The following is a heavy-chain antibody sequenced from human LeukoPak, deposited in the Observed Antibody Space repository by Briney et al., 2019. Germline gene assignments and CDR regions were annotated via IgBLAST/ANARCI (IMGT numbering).Heavy chain of an antibody. CDR1: GGSISSYY. J-gene: IGHJ6*03. V-gene: IGHV4-59*01. Sequence: SETLSLTCTVSGGSISSYYWSWIRQPLGKGLEWIGYIYYSGSTNYNPSLKSRVTISVDMSKNQFSLKLSAVTAADTAVYYCARERSYYYYMDVWGKGTTVTVSS. CDR3: ARERSYYYYMDV. D-gene: IGHD6-6*01. CDR2: IYYSGST.